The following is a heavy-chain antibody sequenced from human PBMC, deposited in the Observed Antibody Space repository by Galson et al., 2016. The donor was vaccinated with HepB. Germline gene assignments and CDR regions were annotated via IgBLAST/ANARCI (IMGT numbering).Heavy chain of an antibody. J-gene: IGHJ3*01. V-gene: IGHV4-4*02. CDR2: IYHSGST. CDR3: ARREMITRVDAFDF. CDR1: GDSISALNW. D-gene: IGHD1-20*01. Sequence: ETLSLTCAVSGDSISALNWWSWVRQPPGKGLEWIGDIYHSGSTNYNPSLKSRVTVSIDKSKNHFSLNLTSVTAADTAVYYCARREMITRVDAFDFWGQGTMVTVSS.